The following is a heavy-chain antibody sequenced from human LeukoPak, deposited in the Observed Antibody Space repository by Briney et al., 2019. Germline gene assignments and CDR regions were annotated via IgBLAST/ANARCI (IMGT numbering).Heavy chain of an antibody. CDR1: GFTFSSYS. CDR3: ARGSGITIGNAFDI. V-gene: IGHV3-21*01. Sequence: GGSLRLSCAASGFTFSSYSMNWVRQAPGKGLEWVSSISSSSSYIYYADSVKGRFTISRDNAKNSLYPQMNSLRAEDTAVYYCARGSGITIGNAFDIWGQGTMVTVSS. D-gene: IGHD3-10*01. CDR2: ISSSSSYI. J-gene: IGHJ3*02.